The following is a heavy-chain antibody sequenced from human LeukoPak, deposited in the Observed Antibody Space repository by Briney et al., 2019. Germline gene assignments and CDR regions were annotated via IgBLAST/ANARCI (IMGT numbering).Heavy chain of an antibody. CDR2: ISSSSSYI. CDR1: GFTFSSYS. D-gene: IGHD6-13*01. V-gene: IGHV3-21*01. Sequence: GGSLRLSCAASGFTFSSYSMNWVRQAPGKGLEWVSSISSSSSYIYYADSVKGRFTISRDNAKNSLYLQMNSLRAEDTAVYYCAREGIAAAGSFDYWGQGTLVTVSS. J-gene: IGHJ4*02. CDR3: AREGIAAAGSFDY.